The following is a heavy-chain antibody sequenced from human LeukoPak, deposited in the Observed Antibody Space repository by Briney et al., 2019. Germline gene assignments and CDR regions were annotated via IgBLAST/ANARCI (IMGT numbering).Heavy chain of an antibody. CDR3: ARDDTMVRGVISSYFDY. V-gene: IGHV3-30*04. D-gene: IGHD3-10*01. CDR1: GFTFSSYA. Sequence: GRSLRLSCAASGFTFSSYAMHWVRQAPGKGLEWVAVISYDGSNKYYADSVKGRFTISRDNSKNTLYLQMNSLRAEDTAVYYCARDDTMVRGVISSYFDYWGQGTLVTVSS. CDR2: ISYDGSNK. J-gene: IGHJ4*02.